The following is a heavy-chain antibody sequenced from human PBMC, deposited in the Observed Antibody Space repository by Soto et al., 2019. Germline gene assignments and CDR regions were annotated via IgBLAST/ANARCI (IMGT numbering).Heavy chain of an antibody. CDR3: TTDWAVVVAATPGWFDP. CDR1: GFTFSNAW. CDR2: IKSKTDGGTT. V-gene: IGHV3-15*07. D-gene: IGHD2-15*01. J-gene: IGHJ5*02. Sequence: EVQLVESGGGLVKPGGSLRLSCAASGFTFSNAWMNWVRQAPGKGLEWVGRIKSKTDGGTTDYAAPVKGRFTISRDDSKNTLYLKMNNLNPEDTAVYYWTTDWAVVVAATPGWFDPWGQGTLVTVSS.